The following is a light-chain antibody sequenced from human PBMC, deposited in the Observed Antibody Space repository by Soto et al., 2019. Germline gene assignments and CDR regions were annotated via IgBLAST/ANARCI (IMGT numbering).Light chain of an antibody. CDR3: SSYTSISTVV. J-gene: IGLJ2*01. V-gene: IGLV2-14*01. CDR1: SSDVGGYNY. CDR2: DVS. Sequence: QSALTQPASVSGSPGQSITVSCTGTSSDVGGYNYVSWYQQHPGKAPKLMIYDVSNRPSGVSNRFSGSKSGNTASLIISGLQAEDEAHYYCSSYTSISTVVFGGRTKLTVL.